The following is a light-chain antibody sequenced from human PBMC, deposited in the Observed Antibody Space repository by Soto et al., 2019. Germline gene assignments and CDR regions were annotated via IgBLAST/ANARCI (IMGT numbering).Light chain of an antibody. CDR2: DNS. CDR3: AAWDDSLKGPV. V-gene: IGLV1-44*01. CDR1: SSNIGSNP. Sequence: QPVLTQPPSASGTPGQRVSISCSGSSSNIGSNPVSWYQQLPGTAPRLLIYDNSQRPSGVPDRFSGSKSGTSASLAISGLQSEDEAAYHCAAWDDSLKGPVFGGGTKLTVL. J-gene: IGLJ3*02.